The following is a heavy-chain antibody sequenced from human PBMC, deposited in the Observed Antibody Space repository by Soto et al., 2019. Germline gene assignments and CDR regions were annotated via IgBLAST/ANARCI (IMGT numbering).Heavy chain of an antibody. J-gene: IGHJ4*02. CDR1: GGSISSYY. CDR3: ARGYCSGGSCYQFDY. Sequence: SETLSLTCTVSGGSISSYYWSWIRQPPGKGLEWIGYIYYSGSTNYNPSLKSRVTISVDTSKNQFSLKLNSVTAADTAVYYCARGYCSGGSCYQFDYWGQGTLVTVSS. D-gene: IGHD2-15*01. V-gene: IGHV4-59*01. CDR2: IYYSGST.